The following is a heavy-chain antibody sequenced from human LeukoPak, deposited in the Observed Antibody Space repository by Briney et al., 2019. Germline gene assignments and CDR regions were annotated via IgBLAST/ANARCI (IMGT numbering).Heavy chain of an antibody. CDR3: ATFYCSGGRCCFDY. CDR1: GGSISSSSYY. V-gene: IGHV4-39*01. J-gene: IGHJ4*02. D-gene: IGHD2-15*01. Sequence: SETLSLTCTVSGGSISSSSYYWGWIRQPPGQGPEWIGSIYYSVSTYYNPSLKSRVTISVDPSKNQFSLKLSSVTAADTAVYYCATFYCSGGRCCFDYWGQGTLVTVSS. CDR2: IYYSVST.